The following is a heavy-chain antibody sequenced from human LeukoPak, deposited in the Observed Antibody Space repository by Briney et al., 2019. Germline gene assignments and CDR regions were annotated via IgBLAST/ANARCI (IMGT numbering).Heavy chain of an antibody. CDR2: ISSSSSYI. CDR1: GFTFSDYW. D-gene: IGHD2-15*01. Sequence: GGSLRLSCVVSGFTFSDYWMSWVRQAPGKGLEWVSSISSSSSYIYYADSVKGRFTISRDNAKNSLYLQMNSLRAEDTAVYYYARDKNIVVVVAAKVFDYWGQGTLVTVSS. V-gene: IGHV3-21*01. CDR3: ARDKNIVVVVAAKVFDY. J-gene: IGHJ4*02.